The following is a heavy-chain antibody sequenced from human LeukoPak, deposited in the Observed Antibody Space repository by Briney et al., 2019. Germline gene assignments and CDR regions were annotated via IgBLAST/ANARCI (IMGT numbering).Heavy chain of an antibody. J-gene: IGHJ4*02. CDR1: GDSISSNSAA. Sequence: SQTLSLTCAISGDSISSNSAAWNWIRQSPSRGLEWLGRTYYRSKWYDDYAASVRGRMIINPDTSKNEFYLHLNSVTPEDTAVYYCARGGRGITVALFHFWGQGNLVTVSS. D-gene: IGHD6-19*01. CDR2: TYYRSKWYD. CDR3: ARGGRGITVALFHF. V-gene: IGHV6-1*01.